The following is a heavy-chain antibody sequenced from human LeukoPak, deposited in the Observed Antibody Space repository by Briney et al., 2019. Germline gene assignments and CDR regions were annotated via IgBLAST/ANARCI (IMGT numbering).Heavy chain of an antibody. D-gene: IGHD3-22*01. CDR2: IYYSGTT. J-gene: IGHJ3*02. V-gene: IGHV4-59*11. Sequence: SETLSLTCTVSGGSMSSHYWSWIRQPPGKGLEWIGFIYYSGTTKYSLSLQSRVTMLLDTPKNQFSLKLTSVTAADTALYYCARLLDNDSSGYPDTFDMWGQGTMVTVSS. CDR1: GGSMSSHY. CDR3: ARLLDNDSSGYPDTFDM.